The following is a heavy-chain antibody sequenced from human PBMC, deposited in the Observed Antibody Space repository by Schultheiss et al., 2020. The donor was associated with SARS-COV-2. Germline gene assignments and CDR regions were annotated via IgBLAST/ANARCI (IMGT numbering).Heavy chain of an antibody. CDR2: IYSGGST. J-gene: IGHJ5*02. CDR3: AKGGNWFDP. Sequence: GGSLRLSCAASGFTFSSYAMHWVRQAPGKGLEWVAVIYSGGSTYYADSVKGRFTISRDNAKNSLYLQMNSLRAEDTAVYYCAKGGNWFDPWGQGTLVTVSS. D-gene: IGHD3-10*01. CDR1: GFTFSSYA. V-gene: IGHV3-NL1*01.